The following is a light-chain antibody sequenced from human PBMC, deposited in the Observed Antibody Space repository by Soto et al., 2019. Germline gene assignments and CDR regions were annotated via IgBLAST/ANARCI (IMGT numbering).Light chain of an antibody. CDR3: QQYGDSPRT. CDR2: AAS. CDR1: QSLSGNS. V-gene: IGKV3-20*01. Sequence: EVVLTQSPGTLSLSPGEGATLSCRASQSLSGNSLAWYQQKPGQAPRLLIYAASSRAPGVPDRFGGGGSGTDFTLTISRLEPEEFAVYYCQQYGDSPRTFGQGTKVELK. J-gene: IGKJ1*01.